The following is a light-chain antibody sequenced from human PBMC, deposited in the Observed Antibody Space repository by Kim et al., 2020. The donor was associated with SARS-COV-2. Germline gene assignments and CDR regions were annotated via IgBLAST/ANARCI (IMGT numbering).Light chain of an antibody. V-gene: IGKV3-15*01. J-gene: IGKJ1*01. CDR1: QSVSNN. CDR3: QQYNNWPRT. Sequence: EMVMTQSPVTLSVSPGERATLSCRASQSVSNNVAWYQHKTGQAPRLLIYAAATRATGIPARFSGSGSGTEFTLTISSLQSEDFAVYFCQQYNNWPRTFGPGTKVDIK. CDR2: AAA.